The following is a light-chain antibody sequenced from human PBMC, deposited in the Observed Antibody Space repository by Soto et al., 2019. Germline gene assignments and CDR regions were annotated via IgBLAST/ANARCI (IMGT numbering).Light chain of an antibody. CDR2: DVS. Sequence: HFALTQPASVSGSPGQSITISCTGTSSDVGAYNYVSWYQQHPGKAPKLMIYDVSNRPSGVSNRFSGSKSGNSASLTISGLQAEDEADYYCSSYASSSTYVFGTGTKLTVL. CDR3: SSYASSSTYV. J-gene: IGLJ1*01. CDR1: SSDVGAYNY. V-gene: IGLV2-14*01.